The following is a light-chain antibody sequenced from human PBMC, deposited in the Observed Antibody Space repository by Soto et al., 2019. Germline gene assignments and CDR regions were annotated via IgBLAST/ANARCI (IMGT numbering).Light chain of an antibody. CDR3: SSSAGNDNLV. J-gene: IGLJ2*01. CDR2: EVS. V-gene: IGLV2-8*01. Sequence: QSVLTQPPSASGSPGQSVTISCTGSARGIGGYDYVSWYQQHPGNAPKLLIYEVSERPSGVPDRFSGSRSGNTASLTVSGLQAEDEADYYCSSSAGNDNLVFGGGTQLTVL. CDR1: ARGIGGYDY.